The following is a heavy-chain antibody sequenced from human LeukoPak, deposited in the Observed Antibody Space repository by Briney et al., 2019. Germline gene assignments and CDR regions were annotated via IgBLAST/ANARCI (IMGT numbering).Heavy chain of an antibody. CDR2: INWNGDST. CDR3: ARVAISGSYYVGYYYYYMDV. V-gene: IGHV3-20*04. Sequence: GGSLRLSCAASGFTFDDYGMSWVRQAPGKGLEWVSNINWNGDSTGYADSVKGRFTIPRDNGKNSLYLQMNSLRAEDTAVYYCARVAISGSYYVGYYYYYMDVWGKGTTVTISS. CDR1: GFTFDDYG. D-gene: IGHD1-26*01. J-gene: IGHJ6*03.